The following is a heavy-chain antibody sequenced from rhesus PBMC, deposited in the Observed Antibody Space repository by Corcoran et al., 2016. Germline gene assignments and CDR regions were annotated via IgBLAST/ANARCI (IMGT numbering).Heavy chain of an antibody. CDR1: GGSISSNY. Sequence: QVQLQESGPAVVKPSETLSLTCAVSGGSISSNYWSWIRQPPGKGLEWIGRISGSGGSTDYNPSLKSRVTISTDTSKNQFSLKLSSVTDADTAVYYCARDYNCWTGYYTGDAFDFWGQGLRVTVSS. D-gene: IGHD3-3*01. J-gene: IGHJ3*01. CDR2: ISGSGGST. V-gene: IGHV4-173*01. CDR3: ARDYNCWTGYYTGDAFDF.